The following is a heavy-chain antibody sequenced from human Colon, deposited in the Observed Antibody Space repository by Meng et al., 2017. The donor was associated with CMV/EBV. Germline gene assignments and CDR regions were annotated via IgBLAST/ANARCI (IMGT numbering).Heavy chain of an antibody. CDR2: FSGSGGGT. Sequence: SVFTFCTYALGLFGQHPGKGLGWVSAFSGSGGGTYYSDSVYGRFAVSRDTSKNTLYLQMNSLRVEDTAVYYCAKLMNSGSYYGVFDYWGQGTLVTVSS. J-gene: IGHJ4*02. CDR1: VFTFCTYA. V-gene: IGHV3-23*01. D-gene: IGHD3-10*01. CDR3: AKLMNSGSYYGVFDY.